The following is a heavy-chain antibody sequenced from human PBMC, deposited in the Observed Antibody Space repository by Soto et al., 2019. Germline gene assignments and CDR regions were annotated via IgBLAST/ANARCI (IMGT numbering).Heavy chain of an antibody. Sequence: SETLSITCTISCDSINSRKYYRGWIRHPPGKGLEWIGYICYSGSTNYNPSLKSRVTISVDTSKNQFSLKLSSVTAADTAVYYCARPYTSGSYYNPIDYWGQGTLVTVS. CDR2: ICYSGST. V-gene: IGHV4-39*01. J-gene: IGHJ4*02. CDR1: CDSINSRKYY. CDR3: ARPYTSGSYYNPIDY. D-gene: IGHD3-10*01.